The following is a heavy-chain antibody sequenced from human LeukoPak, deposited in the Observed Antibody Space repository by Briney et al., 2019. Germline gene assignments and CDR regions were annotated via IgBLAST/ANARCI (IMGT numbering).Heavy chain of an antibody. CDR1: GGSISSSNW. CDR3: ARRRGGDYGMYYYYYMDV. Sequence: SETLPLTCAVSGGSISSSNWWSWVRQPPGKGLEWIGEIYHSGSTNYNPSLKSRVTISVDTSKNQFSLKLSSVTAADTAVYYCARRRGGDYGMYYYYYMDVWGKGTTVTVSS. V-gene: IGHV4-4*02. CDR2: IYHSGST. J-gene: IGHJ6*03. D-gene: IGHD4-17*01.